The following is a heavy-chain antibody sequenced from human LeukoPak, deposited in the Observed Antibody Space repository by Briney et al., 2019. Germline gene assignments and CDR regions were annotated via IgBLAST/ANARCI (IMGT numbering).Heavy chain of an antibody. D-gene: IGHD3-10*01. CDR2: IYYSGST. V-gene: IGHV4-59*01. Sequence: SETLSLTCTVSGGSISSYCWSWIRQPPGKGLEWIGYIYYSGSTNYNPSLKSRVTISVDTSKNQFSLKLSSVTAADTAVYYCAREGSGSHYYMDVWGKGTTVTISS. J-gene: IGHJ6*03. CDR3: AREGSGSHYYMDV. CDR1: GGSISSYC.